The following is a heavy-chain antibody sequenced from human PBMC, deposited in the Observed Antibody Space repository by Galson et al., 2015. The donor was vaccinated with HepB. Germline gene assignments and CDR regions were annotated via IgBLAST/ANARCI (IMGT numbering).Heavy chain of an antibody. CDR2: ISSSSSTI. D-gene: IGHD2-2*01. Sequence: SLRLSCAASGFTFSSYSMNWVRQAPGKGLEWVSYISSSSSTIYYADSVKGRFTISRDNAKNSLYLQMNSLRAEDTAVYYCARELPGLFDYCGQGTLVTVSS. CDR1: GFTFSSYS. J-gene: IGHJ4*02. CDR3: ARELPGLFDY. V-gene: IGHV3-48*01.